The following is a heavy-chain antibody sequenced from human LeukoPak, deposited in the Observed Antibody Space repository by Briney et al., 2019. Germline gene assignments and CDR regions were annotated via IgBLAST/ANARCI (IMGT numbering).Heavy chain of an antibody. J-gene: IGHJ5*02. D-gene: IGHD6-13*01. Sequence: SETLSLTCTVSGGSISSSSYYWGWIRQPPGKGLEWIGSIYYSGNTYYTPSLKSRATISVDNSKNQFSLKLSAVAPADTAVDCWARDGGGSSWYFWFDPWGQGTLVTVSS. CDR2: IYYSGNT. V-gene: IGHV4-39*07. CDR1: GGSISSSSYY. CDR3: ARDGGGSSWYFWFDP.